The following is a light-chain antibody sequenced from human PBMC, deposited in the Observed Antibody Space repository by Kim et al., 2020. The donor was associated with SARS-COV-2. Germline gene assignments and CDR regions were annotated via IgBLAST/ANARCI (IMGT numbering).Light chain of an antibody. J-gene: IGLJ3*02. V-gene: IGLV3-9*01. Sequence: VALGQTAKITCGGSSIGGEHVHWYQQKPGQAPVTVIYRNNNLPSGIPERFSGSNSGDTATLTITRAQAGDEADYYCQVWDSNTVVFGGGTQLTVL. CDR3: QVWDSNTVV. CDR2: RNN. CDR1: SIGGEH.